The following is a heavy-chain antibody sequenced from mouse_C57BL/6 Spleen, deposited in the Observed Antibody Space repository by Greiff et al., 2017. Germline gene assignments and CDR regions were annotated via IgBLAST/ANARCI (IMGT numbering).Heavy chain of an antibody. D-gene: IGHD2-1*01. CDR2: ISSGGSYT. J-gene: IGHJ4*01. V-gene: IGHV5-6*01. CDR3: AIYGNYEDAMDY. Sequence: EVQGVESGGDLVKPGGSLKLSCAASGFTFSSYGMSWVRQTPDKRLEWVATISSGGSYTYYPDSVKGRFTISRDNAKNTLYLQMSSLKSEDTAMYYCAIYGNYEDAMDYWGQGTSVTVSS. CDR1: GFTFSSYG.